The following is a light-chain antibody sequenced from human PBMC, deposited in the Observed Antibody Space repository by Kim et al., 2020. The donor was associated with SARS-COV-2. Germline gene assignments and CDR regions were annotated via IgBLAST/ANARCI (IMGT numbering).Light chain of an antibody. J-gene: IGKJ1*01. CDR2: GAS. Sequence: PGERAPRYWRASQSVSSSYLAWYQQKPGQAPRLLIYGASSRATGIPDRFSGSGSGTDFTLTISRLEPEDFAVYYCQQYGSSPPWTFGQGTKVDIK. CDR3: QQYGSSPPWT. CDR1: QSVSSSY. V-gene: IGKV3-20*01.